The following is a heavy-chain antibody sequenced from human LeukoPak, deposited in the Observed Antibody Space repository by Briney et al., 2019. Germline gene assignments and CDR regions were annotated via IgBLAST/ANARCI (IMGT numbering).Heavy chain of an antibody. D-gene: IGHD2-8*02. J-gene: IGHJ6*03. CDR2: IYYSGST. V-gene: IGHV4-61*05. CDR1: GGSISSSSYY. CDR3: ATTSTGDYYYYYMDV. Sequence: SETLSLTCTVSGGSISSSSYYWGWIRQPPGKGLEWIGYIYYSGSTNYNPSLKSRVAISVDTSKNQFSLKLSSVTAADTAVYYCATTSTGDYYYYYMDVWGKGTTVTVSS.